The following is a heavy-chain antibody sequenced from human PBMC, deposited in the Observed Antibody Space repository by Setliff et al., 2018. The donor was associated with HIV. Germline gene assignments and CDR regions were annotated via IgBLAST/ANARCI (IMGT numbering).Heavy chain of an antibody. CDR1: GGSFSGYC. CDR3: ARVSCSSWYSIPRYYYYSMDV. Sequence: PSETLSLTCAVYGGSFSGYCWTWIRQPPGKGLEWIGEIQHTGRTNYNPSLSSRVTTSVDTSKNQFSLKLTSVTAAETAVYYCARVSCSSWYSIPRYYYYSMDVWGNGTTVTVSS. CDR2: IQHTGRT. V-gene: IGHV4-34*01. J-gene: IGHJ6*03. D-gene: IGHD6-13*01.